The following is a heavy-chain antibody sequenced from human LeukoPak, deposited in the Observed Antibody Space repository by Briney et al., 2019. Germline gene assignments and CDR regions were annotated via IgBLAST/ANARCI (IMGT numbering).Heavy chain of an antibody. Sequence: KPSGTLSLTCAVSGGSISSSNWWSWVRQPPGKGLEWIGEIYHSGSTNYNPSLKSRVTISVDKSKNQFSLKLSSVTAADTAVYYCARGRGYSSGWYGYYFDYWGQGTLVTVSS. J-gene: IGHJ4*02. CDR2: IYHSGST. V-gene: IGHV4-4*02. CDR1: GGSISSSNW. D-gene: IGHD6-19*01. CDR3: ARGRGYSSGWYGYYFDY.